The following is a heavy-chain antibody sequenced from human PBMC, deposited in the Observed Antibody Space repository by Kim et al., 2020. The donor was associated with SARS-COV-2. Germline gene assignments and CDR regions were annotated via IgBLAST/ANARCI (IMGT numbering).Heavy chain of an antibody. D-gene: IGHD3-16*02. CDR2: IKSKTDGGTT. V-gene: IGHV3-15*01. Sequence: GGSLRLSCAASGFTFSNAWMSWVRQAPGKGLEWVGRIKSKTDGGTTDYAAPVKGRFTISRDDSKNTLYLQMNSLKTEDTAVYYCTTDVLVKVDYDYVWGSYRSPPGDYWGQGTLVTVSS. J-gene: IGHJ4*02. CDR3: TTDVLVKVDYDYVWGSYRSPPGDY. CDR1: GFTFSNAW.